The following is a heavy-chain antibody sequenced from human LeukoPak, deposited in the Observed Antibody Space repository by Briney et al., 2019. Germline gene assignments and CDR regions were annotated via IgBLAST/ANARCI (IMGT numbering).Heavy chain of an antibody. Sequence: PGGSLRLCCAASGFPFSSYAMNWVRQAPGKGLEWVSSISSTSSNIYYADSVKGRFTISRDNAKNSLYLQMNSLRAEDTAVYYCATDHGFHYGAYFDYWGQGTLVTVSS. J-gene: IGHJ4*02. CDR2: ISSTSSNI. CDR3: ATDHGFHYGAYFDY. D-gene: IGHD4-17*01. V-gene: IGHV3-21*01. CDR1: GFPFSSYA.